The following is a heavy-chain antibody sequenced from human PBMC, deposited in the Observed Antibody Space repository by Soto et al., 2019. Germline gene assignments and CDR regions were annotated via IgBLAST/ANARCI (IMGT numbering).Heavy chain of an antibody. Sequence: ASVKVSCKASGYTFTTYDINWVRQATGQGLEWMGWMNPNSGNTGYAQKYQGRVTMTRNTSISTACMELSSLRSEDTAVYYCATTVYSSGWYPPRPFYYYMDVWGKGTTVTVSS. CDR3: ATTVYSSGWYPPRPFYYYMDV. J-gene: IGHJ6*03. CDR2: MNPNSGNT. D-gene: IGHD6-19*01. CDR1: GYTFTTYD. V-gene: IGHV1-8*01.